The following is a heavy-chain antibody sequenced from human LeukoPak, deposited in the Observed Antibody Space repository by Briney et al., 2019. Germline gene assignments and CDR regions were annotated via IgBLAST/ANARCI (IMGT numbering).Heavy chain of an antibody. CDR3: AKYVSTGWFDP. J-gene: IGHJ5*02. D-gene: IGHD5/OR15-5a*01. CDR2: IYYSGST. Sequence: SQTLSLTCTVSGGSISSGGYYWSRIRQPPGKGLEWIGYIYYSGSTTYNPSLKSRVTISVDTSKNQFSLKLSSVTAADTALYYCAKYVSTGWFDPWGQGTLVTVSS. V-gene: IGHV4-61*08. CDR1: GGSISSGGYY.